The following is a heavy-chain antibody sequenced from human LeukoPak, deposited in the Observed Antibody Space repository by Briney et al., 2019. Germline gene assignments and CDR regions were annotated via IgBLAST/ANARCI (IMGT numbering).Heavy chain of an antibody. J-gene: IGHJ4*02. CDR3: ARVFRGYYFDY. CDR2: IRFDGSNE. D-gene: IGHD2-15*01. Sequence: PGGSLRLSCVASGFIFSSYDIHWVRQAPGKGLEWVAFIRFDGSNEYYTDSVKGRFTISRDNSKNTLYLHMSSLRTEDTAVYYCARVFRGYYFDYWGQGTLVTVSS. CDR1: GFIFSSYD. V-gene: IGHV3-30*02.